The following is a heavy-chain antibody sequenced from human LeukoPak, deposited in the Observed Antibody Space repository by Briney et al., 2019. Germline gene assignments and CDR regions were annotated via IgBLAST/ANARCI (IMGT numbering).Heavy chain of an antibody. V-gene: IGHV3-23*01. J-gene: IGHJ4*02. Sequence: GGSLRLSCAASGFSFSSYVMSWVRQAPGKGLEWVSSILATGDTTYYADSVKGRFTISRDNAKNSLYLQMNSLRVADTAVYYCARKSSSLGYYFDYWGQGTLVTVSS. CDR3: ARKSSSLGYYFDY. CDR1: GFSFSSYV. D-gene: IGHD6-6*01. CDR2: ILATGDTT.